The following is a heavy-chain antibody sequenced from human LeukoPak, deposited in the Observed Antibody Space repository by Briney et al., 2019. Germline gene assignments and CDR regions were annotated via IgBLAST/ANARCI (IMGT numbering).Heavy chain of an antibody. CDR2: INSDESST. J-gene: IGHJ2*01. V-gene: IGHV3-74*01. Sequence: GGSLRLSCAVSGFTFSNYWMYWVRQAPGKRLVWVARINSDESSTTYADSVEGRFTISRDNTESMLHLQMHSLRDDDSAVYFCTRTTTTADWYFDLWGRGTLVTVSS. D-gene: IGHD1-1*01. CDR3: TRTTTTADWYFDL. CDR1: GFTFSNYW.